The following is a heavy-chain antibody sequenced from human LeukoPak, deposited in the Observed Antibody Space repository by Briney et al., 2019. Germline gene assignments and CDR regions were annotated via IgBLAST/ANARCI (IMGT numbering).Heavy chain of an antibody. Sequence: PGGSLRLSCAASGFTFSTYAMSWVRQAPGKGLVWVSRINTDGSSTSYADSVKGRFTISRDNAKNSLYLQMNSLRAEDTAVYYCARSDHYDSNGYYDYWGQGTLVTVSS. V-gene: IGHV3-74*01. CDR2: INTDGSST. CDR1: GFTFSTYA. D-gene: IGHD3-22*01. CDR3: ARSDHYDSNGYYDY. J-gene: IGHJ4*02.